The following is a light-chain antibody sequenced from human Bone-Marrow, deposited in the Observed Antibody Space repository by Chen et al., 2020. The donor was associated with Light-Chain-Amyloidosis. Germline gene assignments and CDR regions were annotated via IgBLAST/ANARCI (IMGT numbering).Light chain of an antibody. CDR3: QVWDRSCARPV. CDR2: DDS. J-gene: IGLJ3*02. Sequence: SYVLTQPSSVSVAPGQTATLACGGNNIGSTSVHWYQQTPGQAPLLVVYDDSDRPSGIPERLSASNSGNTATLTISRVEAGDEADYYCQVWDRSCARPVFGGGTKLTVL. CDR1: NIGSTS. V-gene: IGLV3-21*02.